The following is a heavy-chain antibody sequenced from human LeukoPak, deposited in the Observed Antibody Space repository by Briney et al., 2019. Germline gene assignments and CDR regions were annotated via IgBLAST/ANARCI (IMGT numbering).Heavy chain of an antibody. CDR2: IHDSGRS. V-gene: IGHV4-59*01. J-gene: IGHJ4*02. D-gene: IGHD1-1*01. CDR3: ARAHTNNWHVDY. Sequence: SETLSLTCTVSGGPTSDYYWSWIRQLPGKGLEWIGYIHDSGRSDYNPSLKSRVSISVDTSKNQLSLKLSSVTAADTAVYYCARAHTNNWHVDYWGQGTLVTVSS. CDR1: GGPTSDYY.